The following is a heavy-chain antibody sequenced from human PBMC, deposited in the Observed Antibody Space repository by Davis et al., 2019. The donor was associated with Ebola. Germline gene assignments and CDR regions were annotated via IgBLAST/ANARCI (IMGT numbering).Heavy chain of an antibody. CDR2: IRYDGSNK. J-gene: IGHJ6*03. Sequence: PGGSLRLSCAASGFTFSSYGMHWVRQAPGKGLEWVAFIRYDGSNKYYADSVKGRFTISRDNSKNTLYLQMNSLRVEDTAVYYCAKDREYQLLPPNYMDVWGKGTTVTVSS. CDR1: GFTFSSYG. D-gene: IGHD2-2*01. V-gene: IGHV3-30*02. CDR3: AKDREYQLLPPNYMDV.